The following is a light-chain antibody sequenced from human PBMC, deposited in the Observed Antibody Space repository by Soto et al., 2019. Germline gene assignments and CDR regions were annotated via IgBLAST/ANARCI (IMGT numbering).Light chain of an antibody. CDR3: QQYGSSYPWT. CDR1: QSISRS. V-gene: IGKV3-20*01. Sequence: EIVLTHSPDILSVSSGESAALSCLASQSISRSLAWYQQKPGQAPRLLIYGASSRATGIPDRFSGSGSGTDFTLTIRRLEPEDFAVYYCQQYGSSYPWTFGQGTKVDIK. CDR2: GAS. J-gene: IGKJ1*01.